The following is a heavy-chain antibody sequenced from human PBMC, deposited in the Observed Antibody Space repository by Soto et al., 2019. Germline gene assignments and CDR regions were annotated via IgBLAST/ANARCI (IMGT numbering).Heavy chain of an antibody. Sequence: PGGSLRLSCAASGFTFSSYGMHWVRQAPGKGLEWVAVISYDGSNKYYADSVKGRFTISRDNSKNTLYLQMNSLRAEDTAVYYCAKGITIFGVVRGSYYYYGMDVWGQGTTVTVSS. CDR1: GFTFSSYG. CDR3: AKGITIFGVVRGSYYYYGMDV. D-gene: IGHD3-3*01. J-gene: IGHJ6*02. V-gene: IGHV3-30*18. CDR2: ISYDGSNK.